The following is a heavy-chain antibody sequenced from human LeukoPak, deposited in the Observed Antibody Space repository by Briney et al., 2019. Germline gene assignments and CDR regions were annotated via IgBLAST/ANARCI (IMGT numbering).Heavy chain of an antibody. CDR1: GFTFSENW. J-gene: IGHJ3*01. D-gene: IGHD6-13*01. CDR2: INRDGGLT. CDR3: AREEHRLAEAGTSAFDL. V-gene: IGHV3-74*01. Sequence: GGSLRLSCVASGFTFSENWMHWVRQAPGEGLAWVSHINRDGGLTNYADSVKGRFTISRDNARNTVYLQMSSLRVEDTAIYFCAREEHRLAEAGTSAFDLGGQGTLVTVSP.